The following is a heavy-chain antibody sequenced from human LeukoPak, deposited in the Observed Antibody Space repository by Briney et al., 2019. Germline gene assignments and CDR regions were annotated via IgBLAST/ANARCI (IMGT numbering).Heavy chain of an antibody. Sequence: SQTLSLTCAISGDSVSSNSAAWNWIRQSPSRGLEWLGRTYYRSKWYNDYAVSVKSRITINPDTSKNQFSLQLNSVTPEDTAVYYCAREVVVPAAIKIVSDAFDIWGQGTMVTVSS. CDR1: GDSVSSNSAA. CDR2: TYYRSKWYN. D-gene: IGHD2-2*02. CDR3: AREVVVPAAIKIVSDAFDI. V-gene: IGHV6-1*01. J-gene: IGHJ3*02.